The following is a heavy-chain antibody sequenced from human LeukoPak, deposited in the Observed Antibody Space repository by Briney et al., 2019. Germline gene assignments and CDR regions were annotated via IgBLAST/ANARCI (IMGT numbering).Heavy chain of an antibody. CDR3: ARGTAAAGMGY. CDR2: TYYRSKWFY. Sequence: SQTLSLTCAVSGDSVSSNSAAWNWIRQSPPRGLEWLGGTYYRSKWFYDYAVSVKSRITINPDTSKNQFSLQLNSVTPEDTAVYFCARGTAAAGMGYWGQGTLVTVSS. V-gene: IGHV6-1*01. D-gene: IGHD6-13*01. J-gene: IGHJ4*02. CDR1: GDSVSSNSAA.